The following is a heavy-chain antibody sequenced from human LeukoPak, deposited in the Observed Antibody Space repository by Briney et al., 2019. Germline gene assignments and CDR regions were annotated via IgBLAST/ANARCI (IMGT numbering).Heavy chain of an antibody. CDR1: GFTFNSYA. V-gene: IGHV3-23*01. CDR3: AKDISSGWPDAFDI. D-gene: IGHD6-19*01. J-gene: IGHJ3*02. CDR2: ISGSGGST. Sequence: GGSLRLSCAASGFTFNSYAMNWVRQAPGKGLEWVSAISGSGGSTYYADSVKGRFTISRDNSRSTLYLQMNSLRAEDTALYYCAKDISSGWPDAFDIWGQGTMVTVSS.